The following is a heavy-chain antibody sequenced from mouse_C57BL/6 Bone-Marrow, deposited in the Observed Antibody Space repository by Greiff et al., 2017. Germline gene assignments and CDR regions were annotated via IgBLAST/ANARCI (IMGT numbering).Heavy chain of an antibody. Sequence: QVQLQQSGPGLVQPSQCLSISCTVSGFSFTSYGVHWVRQSPGKGLEWLGGIWSGGSTDYNGAFITRLGISKDDTKSQVFFKMNSLQADDTAIYYCDRKYYGSSYMAYWGQGSRVTVAA. CDR3: DRKYYGSSYMAY. CDR2: IWSGGST. D-gene: IGHD1-1*01. V-gene: IGHV2-2*01. J-gene: IGHJ3*01. CDR1: GFSFTSYG.